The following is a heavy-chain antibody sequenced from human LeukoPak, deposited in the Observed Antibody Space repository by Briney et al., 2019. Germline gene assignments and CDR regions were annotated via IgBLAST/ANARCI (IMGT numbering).Heavy chain of an antibody. CDR3: ARELPMVRGVIGDY. D-gene: IGHD3-10*01. Sequence: GASVKVSCKASGYTFTGYYMHWVRQAPGQGLEWMGWINPNSGGTNYAQKFQGRVTMTRDTSISTAYMELSRLRSDDTAVYYCARELPMVRGVIGDYWGQGTLVTVSS. CDR2: INPNSGGT. V-gene: IGHV1-2*02. J-gene: IGHJ4*02. CDR1: GYTFTGYY.